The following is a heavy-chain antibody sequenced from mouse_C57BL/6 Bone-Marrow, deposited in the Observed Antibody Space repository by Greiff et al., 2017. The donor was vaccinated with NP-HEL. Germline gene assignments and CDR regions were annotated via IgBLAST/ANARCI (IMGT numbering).Heavy chain of an antibody. D-gene: IGHD2-3*01. J-gene: IGHJ1*03. CDR2: INPNNGGT. CDR3: ARDGYYSSWYFDV. V-gene: IGHV1-26*01. Sequence: EVQLQQSGPELVKPGASVKISCKASGYTFTDYYMNWVKQSHGKSLEWIGDINPNNGGTSYNHKFKGKATLTVAKSSSTAYMELRSLTSEDSAVYYCARDGYYSSWYFDVWGTGTTVTVSS. CDR1: GYTFTDYY.